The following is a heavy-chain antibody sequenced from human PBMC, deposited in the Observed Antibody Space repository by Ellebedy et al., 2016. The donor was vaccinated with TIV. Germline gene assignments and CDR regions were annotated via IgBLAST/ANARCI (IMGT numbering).Heavy chain of an antibody. V-gene: IGHV3-9*01. D-gene: IGHD1-14*01. J-gene: IGHJ6*02. Sequence: SLKISCVGTGFTFAGYAMHWVRQIPGKGLEWVAGMDWASGRIDYADSVKGRFTISRNNAENSLNLQMNSLRTEDTALYFCGKDILPAGMDVWGQGTTVTVSS. CDR1: GFTFAGYA. CDR2: MDWASGRI. CDR3: GKDILPAGMDV.